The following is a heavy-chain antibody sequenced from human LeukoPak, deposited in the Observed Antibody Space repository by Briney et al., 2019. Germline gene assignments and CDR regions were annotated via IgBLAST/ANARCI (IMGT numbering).Heavy chain of an antibody. CDR3: ARGIHVRSGLSGDY. V-gene: IGHV3-48*03. CDR1: GFTFSRYE. D-gene: IGHD6-25*01. Sequence: GGSLRLSCAASGFTFSRYEMNWVRQAPGKGLEWVSYISSSGTTIYYADSVKGRFTISRDNAKNTLYPQMNSLRAEDTGLYYCARGIHVRSGLSGDYWGHGTLVTVSS. CDR2: ISSSGTTI. J-gene: IGHJ4*01.